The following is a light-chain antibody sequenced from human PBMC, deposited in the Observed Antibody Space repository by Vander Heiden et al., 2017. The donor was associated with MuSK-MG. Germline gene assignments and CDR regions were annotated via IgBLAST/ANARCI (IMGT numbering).Light chain of an antibody. V-gene: IGLV3-1*01. CDR2: QDS. CDR3: QAWDSRHVV. CDR1: KLGDKY. Sequence: SYELTQPPSVSVSPGQTASITCSGDKLGDKYACWYQQKPGQSPVLVIYQDSKRPSGIPERFSGSNSGNTATLTISGIQAMDEADYYYQAWDSRHVVFGGGTKLTVL. J-gene: IGLJ2*01.